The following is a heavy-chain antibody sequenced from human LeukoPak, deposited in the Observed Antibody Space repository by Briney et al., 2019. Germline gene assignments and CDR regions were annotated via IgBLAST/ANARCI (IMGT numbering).Heavy chain of an antibody. CDR2: IYYSGST. D-gene: IGHD3-22*01. CDR3: ASYDSKGTFDY. J-gene: IGHJ4*02. Sequence: SETLSLTCTVSGDSISSYYWSWMRQPPGKGLEWIGYIYYSGSTNYNPSLKSRVTISVDTSKNQFSLKLSSVTAADTAVYYCASYDSKGTFDYWGQGTLVTVSS. CDR1: GDSISSYY. V-gene: IGHV4-59*08.